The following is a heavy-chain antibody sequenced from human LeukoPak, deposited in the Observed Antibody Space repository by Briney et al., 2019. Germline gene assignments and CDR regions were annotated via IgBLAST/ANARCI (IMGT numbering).Heavy chain of an antibody. D-gene: IGHD1-26*01. Sequence: SETLSLTCTVSGGSISSYYWSWIRRPPGKGLEWIGSTYHSGSTYYNPSLKSRVTISVDTSKNQFSLKLSSVTAADTAVYYCARLGGSYFPFDYWGQGTLVTVSS. J-gene: IGHJ4*02. CDR2: TYHSGST. CDR3: ARLGGSYFPFDY. V-gene: IGHV4-59*08. CDR1: GGSISSYY.